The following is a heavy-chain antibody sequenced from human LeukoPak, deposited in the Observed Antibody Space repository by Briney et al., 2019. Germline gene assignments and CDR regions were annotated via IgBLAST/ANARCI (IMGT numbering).Heavy chain of an antibody. CDR2: INPSGGST. CDR3: ARESGGREWVRGAYFDY. V-gene: IGHV1-46*01. CDR1: GYTFTSYY. D-gene: IGHD3-3*01. J-gene: IGHJ4*02. Sequence: GASVKVSCKASGYTFTSYYMHWVRQAPGQGLEWMGIINPSGGSTSYAQKFQGRVTMTRDTSTSTVYMELSSLRSEDTAVYYCARESGGREWVRGAYFDYWGQGTLVTVSS.